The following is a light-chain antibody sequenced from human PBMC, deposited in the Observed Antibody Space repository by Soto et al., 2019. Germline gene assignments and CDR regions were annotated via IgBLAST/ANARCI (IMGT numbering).Light chain of an antibody. CDR3: RSYTSSSTHV. CDR2: DVS. V-gene: IGLV2-14*03. CDR1: SSDVGAYNF. J-gene: IGLJ1*01. Sequence: QSALTQPASVSGSPGQSITISCTGNSSDVGAYNFVSWYQQHPGKVPKLMIFDVSSRPSGVSDRFSGSKSGNTASLTISGLQAEDEGDYYCRSYTSSSTHVFGSGTKLTVL.